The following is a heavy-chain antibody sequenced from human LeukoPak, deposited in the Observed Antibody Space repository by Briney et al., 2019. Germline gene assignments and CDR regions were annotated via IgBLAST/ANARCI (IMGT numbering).Heavy chain of an antibody. CDR2: IIPIFGTA. V-gene: IGHV1-69*01. J-gene: IGHJ3*02. Sequence: SVKVSCKASGGTFSSYAISWVRQAPGQGLEWMGGIIPIFGTANYAQKFQGRVTITADESTSTAYMELSSLRSEDTAVYYCARSRGRIVVVTDDDAFDIWGQGTMVTVSS. CDR1: GGTFSSYA. D-gene: IGHD2-21*02. CDR3: ARSRGRIVVVTDDDAFDI.